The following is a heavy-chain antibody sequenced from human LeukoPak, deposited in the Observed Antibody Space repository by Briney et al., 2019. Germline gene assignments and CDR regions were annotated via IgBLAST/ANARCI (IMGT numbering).Heavy chain of an antibody. D-gene: IGHD4-11*01. V-gene: IGHV4-30-4*08. CDR3: ARDDYSNYVN. J-gene: IGHJ4*02. Sequence: SETLCLSCAVSGVSISSGDYYWSCIRQRPGQGLVWIGYIYYSGSTYYNPSLKSRVTISVDTTKNQFSMKLSPVAAADTAVYYCARDDYSNYVNWGQGTLVTVSS. CDR1: GVSISSGDYY. CDR2: IYYSGST.